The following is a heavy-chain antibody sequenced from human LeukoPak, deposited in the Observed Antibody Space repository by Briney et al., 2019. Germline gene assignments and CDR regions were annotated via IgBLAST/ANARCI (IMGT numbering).Heavy chain of an antibody. D-gene: IGHD3-3*01. CDR1: GGSISSYY. V-gene: IGHV4-59*12. CDR3: ARGTASFGWYYFDY. J-gene: IGHJ4*02. CDR2: IHYSGST. Sequence: SETLSLTCSVSGGSISSYYWSWIRQPPGKGLEWIGSIHYSGSTNYNPSLKSRVTISVDTSKNQFSLKLSSVTAADTAVYYCARGTASFGWYYFDYWGQGTLVTVSS.